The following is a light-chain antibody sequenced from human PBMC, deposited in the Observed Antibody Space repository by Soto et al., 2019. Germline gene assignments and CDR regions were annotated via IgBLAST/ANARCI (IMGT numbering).Light chain of an antibody. CDR1: QSVSSN. CDR2: GAS. CDR3: QQYGSSPIT. Sequence: EIVLTQSPATLSLSPGERATLSRXASQSVSSNLAWYQQKPGQAPRLLIYGASSRATGIPDRFSGSGSGTDFTLTISRLEPEDFAVYYCQQYGSSPITFGQGTRLEIK. V-gene: IGKV3-20*01. J-gene: IGKJ5*01.